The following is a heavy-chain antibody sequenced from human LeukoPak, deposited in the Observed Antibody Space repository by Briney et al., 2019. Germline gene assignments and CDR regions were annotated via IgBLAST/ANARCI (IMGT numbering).Heavy chain of an antibody. CDR1: GVSFSGYY. CDR3: ARRYYGGVDY. V-gene: IGHV4-34*01. J-gene: IGHJ4*02. D-gene: IGHD4-23*01. Sequence: SETLSLTCAVYGVSFSGYYWSWIRQPPGKGLEWIGEINHSGSTNYNLSLKSRVTISVDTSKNQFSLKLSSVTAADTAVYYCARRYYGGVDYWGQGTLVTVSS. CDR2: INHSGST.